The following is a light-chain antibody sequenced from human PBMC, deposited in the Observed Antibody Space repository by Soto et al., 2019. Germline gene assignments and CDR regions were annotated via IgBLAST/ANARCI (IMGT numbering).Light chain of an antibody. CDR2: GTS. CDR3: QQYNRWPPIT. J-gene: IGKJ5*01. CDR1: RSVGSN. Sequence: EIVMTQSPDTRSVSSVGRATLSCRASRSVGSNLAWYQQRPGQAPRLLIYGTSIRATGIPARFSGSGSGTEFSLTISNLQSEDFAVYYCQQYNRWPPITFGQGTRLEIK. V-gene: IGKV3-15*01.